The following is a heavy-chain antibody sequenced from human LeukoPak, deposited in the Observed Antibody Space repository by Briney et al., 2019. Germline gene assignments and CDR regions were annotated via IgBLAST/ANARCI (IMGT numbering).Heavy chain of an antibody. CDR2: ISYDGSNK. D-gene: IGHD1-26*01. CDR3: AKEVWRVGASPPGY. CDR1: GFTFSSYG. V-gene: IGHV3-30*18. J-gene: IGHJ4*02. Sequence: GGSLRLSCAASGFTFSSYGMHWVRQAPGKGLEWVAVISYDGSNKYYADSVKGRFTISRDNSKNTLYLQMNSLRAEDTAVYYCAKEVWRVGASPPGYWGQGTLATVSS.